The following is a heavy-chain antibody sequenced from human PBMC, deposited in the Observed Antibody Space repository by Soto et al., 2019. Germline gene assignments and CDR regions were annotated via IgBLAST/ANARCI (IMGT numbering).Heavy chain of an antibody. CDR1: GGSISSSSYY. D-gene: IGHD3-3*01. CDR3: AREDSRTIITIFGVVIDAFDI. V-gene: IGHV4-39*02. Sequence: QLQLQESGPGLVKPSETLSLPCTVSGGSISSSSYYWGWIRQPPGKGLEWIGSIYYSGSTYYNPSLKSRVTISVDTSKNQFSLKLSSVTAADTAVYYCAREDSRTIITIFGVVIDAFDIWGQGTMVTVSS. CDR2: IYYSGST. J-gene: IGHJ3*02.